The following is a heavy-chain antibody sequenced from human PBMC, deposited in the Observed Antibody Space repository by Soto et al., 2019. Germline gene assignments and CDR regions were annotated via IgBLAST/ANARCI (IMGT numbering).Heavy chain of an antibody. Sequence: SVKVSCKASGGTFSSYAISWVRQAPGQGLEWMGGIIPIFGTANYAQRFQGRVTITADESTSTAYMELSSLRSEDTAVYYCATPGVYYYDSSGPFGYWGQGTLVTVSS. D-gene: IGHD3-22*01. CDR2: IIPIFGTA. J-gene: IGHJ4*02. V-gene: IGHV1-69*13. CDR3: ATPGVYYYDSSGPFGY. CDR1: GGTFSSYA.